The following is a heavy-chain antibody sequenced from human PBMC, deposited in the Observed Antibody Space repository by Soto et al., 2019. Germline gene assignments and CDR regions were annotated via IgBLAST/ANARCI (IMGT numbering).Heavy chain of an antibody. CDR1: GFSLSSSGVG. Sequence: QITLKESGPTQVKPTQTLTLTCTVSGFSLSSSGVGVGWIRQPPGKALEWLALIYWDDDKRYGPSLKTRVTVTRDTSKNQVVLTVTDMDPADTATYYCVRSDSASGTTFGSWAQGILVTVPS. V-gene: IGHV2-5*05. CDR3: VRSDSASGTTFGS. CDR2: IYWDDDK. J-gene: IGHJ4*02. D-gene: IGHD1-1*01.